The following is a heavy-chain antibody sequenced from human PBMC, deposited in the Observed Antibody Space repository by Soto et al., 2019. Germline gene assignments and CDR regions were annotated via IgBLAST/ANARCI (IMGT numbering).Heavy chain of an antibody. D-gene: IGHD3-22*01. CDR2: ISAYNGNT. V-gene: IGHV1-18*04. CDR3: ARSLLSYDSSGYSAY. J-gene: IGHJ4*02. Sequence: ASVKVSCKASGYTFTSYGISWVRQAPGQGLEWMGWISAYNGNTNYAQKLQGRVTMTTDTSTSTAYMEPRSLRSDDTAVYYCARSLLSYDSSGYSAYWGQGTLVTVSS. CDR1: GYTFTSYG.